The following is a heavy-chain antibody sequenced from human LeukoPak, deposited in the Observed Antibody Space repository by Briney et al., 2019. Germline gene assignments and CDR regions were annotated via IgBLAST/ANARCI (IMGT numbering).Heavy chain of an antibody. V-gene: IGHV3-11*01. CDR1: GFTFSNYY. CDR3: ARDRLLWFGELSLDV. Sequence: GGSLRLSCAASGFTFSNYYMSWIRQAPGKGLEWVSYISSSGSTIYYADSVKGRFTISRDNAKNSLYLQMNSLRAEDTAVYYCARDRLLWFGELSLDVWGQGTTVTVSS. J-gene: IGHJ6*02. D-gene: IGHD3-10*01. CDR2: ISSSGSTI.